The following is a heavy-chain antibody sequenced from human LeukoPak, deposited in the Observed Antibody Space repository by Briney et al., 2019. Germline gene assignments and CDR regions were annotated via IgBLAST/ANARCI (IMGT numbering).Heavy chain of an antibody. CDR2: IYSGGST. Sequence: GGSLRLSCAPSGFTVSSNYISWVRQPPGKGREWVSVIYSGGSTYYAGSVKGRFTISRGNSKNTLYLQLNRLRVEDTAVYYCARASCPGNDWRGCFDHWGQGTLVTVSS. J-gene: IGHJ4*02. CDR1: GFTVSSNY. D-gene: IGHD3-9*01. V-gene: IGHV3-53*01. CDR3: ARASCPGNDWRGCFDH.